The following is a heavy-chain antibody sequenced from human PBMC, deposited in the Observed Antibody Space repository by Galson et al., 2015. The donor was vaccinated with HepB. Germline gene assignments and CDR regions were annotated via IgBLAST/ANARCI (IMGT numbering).Heavy chain of an antibody. Sequence: SVKVSCKASGGTFSSYAISWVRQAPGQGLEWMGGIIPIFGTANYAQKFQGRVTITADESTSTAYMELSSLRSEDTAVYYCARDQISLGGWFDPWGQGTPVTVSS. J-gene: IGHJ5*02. CDR2: IIPIFGTA. CDR1: GGTFSSYA. D-gene: IGHD3-16*01. CDR3: ARDQISLGGWFDP. V-gene: IGHV1-69*13.